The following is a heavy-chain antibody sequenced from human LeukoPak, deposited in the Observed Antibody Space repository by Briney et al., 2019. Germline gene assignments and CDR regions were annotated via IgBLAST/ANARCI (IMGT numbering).Heavy chain of an antibody. CDR3: AKVSLNMVNDAFDI. D-gene: IGHD4/OR15-4a*01. CDR1: GFSFSTYG. Sequence: SGGSLRLSCGAPGFSFSTYGIHWFRKAPGKGLEWVSFISNDGTTTYYADSVKGRFTISRDNSKNTLYLQMNSLRAEDTAMYYCAKVSLNMVNDAFDIWGQGTMVSVSS. J-gene: IGHJ3*02. V-gene: IGHV3-30*18. CDR2: ISNDGTTT.